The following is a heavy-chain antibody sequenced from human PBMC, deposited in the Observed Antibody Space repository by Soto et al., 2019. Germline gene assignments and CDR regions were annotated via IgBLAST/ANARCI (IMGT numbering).Heavy chain of an antibody. Sequence: SETLSLTCTVSGGSISSGGYYWSWIRQHPGKGLEWIGYIYYSGSTYYNPSLKSRVTISVDTSKNQFSLKLSSVTAADTAVYYCARVLREYCSSTSCYHFDYWGQGTLVTVSS. J-gene: IGHJ4*02. CDR2: IYYSGST. D-gene: IGHD2-2*01. CDR1: GGSISSGGYY. CDR3: ARVLREYCSSTSCYHFDY. V-gene: IGHV4-31*03.